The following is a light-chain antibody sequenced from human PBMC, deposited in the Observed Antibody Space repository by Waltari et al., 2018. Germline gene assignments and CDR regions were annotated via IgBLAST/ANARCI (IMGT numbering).Light chain of an antibody. CDR1: RGRGNY. J-gene: IGKJ4*01. Sequence: DIHLTQSPSPLSASVGGRVTITCRAGRGRGNYVTWYQQKVGKAPKHLIYAASSLQSGVPSRFSGSGSGTDFTLTISSLLPEDFATYYCQQTYSSPLNFGGGTKVEIK. V-gene: IGKV1-39*01. CDR2: AAS. CDR3: QQTYSSPLN.